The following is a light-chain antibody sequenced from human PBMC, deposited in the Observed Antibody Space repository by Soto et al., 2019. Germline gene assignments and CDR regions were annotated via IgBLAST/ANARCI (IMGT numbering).Light chain of an antibody. Sequence: AIQMTQSPSSLSASVGDRVTISCRASQGIGNALGWYQQKPGKPPKVLIYGASDLQSGVPPRFSGSGSGTDFTLDIRRLQPEVSANYYCLQDIHYPCTFGQGTKVEIK. CDR2: GAS. CDR3: LQDIHYPCT. CDR1: QGIGNA. J-gene: IGKJ1*01. V-gene: IGKV1-6*01.